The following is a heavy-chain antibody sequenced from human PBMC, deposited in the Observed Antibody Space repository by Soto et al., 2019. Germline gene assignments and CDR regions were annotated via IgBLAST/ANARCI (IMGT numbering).Heavy chain of an antibody. J-gene: IGHJ4*02. D-gene: IGHD2-2*01. V-gene: IGHV2-5*02. CDR2: VYWDDSK. CDR1: GFSLSTRDVG. CDR3: AHCRGGVASF. Sequence: QITLNESGPTLVKPTQTLTLTCTFSGFSLSTRDVGVVWIRQPPGEALEWLGVVYWDDSKTYSPSLESRLTITKDTSKTQVVLRMTKMDPVDTATYYCAHCRGGVASFWGQGTLVTVSS.